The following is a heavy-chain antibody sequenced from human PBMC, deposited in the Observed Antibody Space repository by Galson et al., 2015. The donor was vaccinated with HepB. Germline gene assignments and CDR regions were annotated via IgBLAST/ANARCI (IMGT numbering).Heavy chain of an antibody. CDR2: IKEDGSER. Sequence: SLRLSCAVSAVSFRSYWMSWVRQAQGKGLEWVANIKEDGSERYYVDSVRGRFTISRDNAKNSLYLQMNSLRAEDTALYYFARGYYGMDVWGQGTTVTVSS. J-gene: IGHJ6*02. V-gene: IGHV3-7*03. D-gene: IGHD1-14*01. CDR3: ARGYYGMDV. CDR1: AVSFRSYW.